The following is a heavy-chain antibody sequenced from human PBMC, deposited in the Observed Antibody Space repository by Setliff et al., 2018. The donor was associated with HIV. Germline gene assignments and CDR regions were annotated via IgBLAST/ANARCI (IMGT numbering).Heavy chain of an antibody. CDR2: INTSGST. D-gene: IGHD1-1*01. CDR3: ARDLRGTQSSDY. J-gene: IGHJ4*02. Sequence: SETLSLTCTVSGGSVSNYYWTWIRQSAGKGLEWIGRINTSGSTKYNPSLKSRLTMSVDTPKNQFSLKLRSVTAADTAVYYCARDLRGTQSSDYWGQGTLVTVSS. V-gene: IGHV4-4*07. CDR1: GGSVSNYY.